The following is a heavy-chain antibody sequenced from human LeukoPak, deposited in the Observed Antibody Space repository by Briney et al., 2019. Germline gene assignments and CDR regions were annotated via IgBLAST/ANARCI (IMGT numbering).Heavy chain of an antibody. Sequence: SETLSLTCTVSGYSISSGYYWGWIRQPPRKGLEWIGSIYHSGRTFYNPSLKSRVTISVDTSKNQFSLKLSSVTAADTAVYYCARGRFDYYDSSGYYRPREYYYYYYYMDVWGKGTTVTISS. CDR1: GYSISSGYY. CDR3: ARGRFDYYDSSGYYRPREYYYYYYYMDV. V-gene: IGHV4-38-2*02. CDR2: IYHSGRT. D-gene: IGHD3-22*01. J-gene: IGHJ6*03.